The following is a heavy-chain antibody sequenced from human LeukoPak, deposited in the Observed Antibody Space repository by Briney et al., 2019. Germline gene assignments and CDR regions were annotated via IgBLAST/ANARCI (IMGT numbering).Heavy chain of an antibody. Sequence: SETLSLTCTVSGGSISSGDYYWSWIRQPPGKGLEWIGNIYYSGSTYYNPSLKSRVTISVDTSKNQFSLKLSSVTAADTAVYYCARGSYYYDSSGYRPPYWYFDLWGRGTLVTVSS. CDR2: IYYSGST. CDR1: GGSISSGDYY. V-gene: IGHV4-30-4*01. D-gene: IGHD3-22*01. CDR3: ARGSYYYDSSGYRPPYWYFDL. J-gene: IGHJ2*01.